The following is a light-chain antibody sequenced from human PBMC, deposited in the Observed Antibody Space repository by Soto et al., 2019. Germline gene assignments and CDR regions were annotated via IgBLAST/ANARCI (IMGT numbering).Light chain of an antibody. Sequence: EIAMNHSPATLLASEPYTATRSFRASQSVSSYLAWYQQKPGQAPRLLIYDASNRASGIPARFSGSGSGTDFTLTISSLDPEDFAVYYCQQRSKWHLRFGQGGRLDIK. CDR1: QSVSSY. J-gene: IGKJ5*01. CDR3: QQRSKWHLR. V-gene: IGKV3-11*01. CDR2: DAS.